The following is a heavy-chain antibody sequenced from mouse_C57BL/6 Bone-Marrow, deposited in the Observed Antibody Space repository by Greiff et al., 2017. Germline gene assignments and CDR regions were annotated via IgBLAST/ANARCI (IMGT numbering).Heavy chain of an antibody. V-gene: IGHV6-3*01. J-gene: IGHJ2*01. CDR1: GFTFSNYW. Sequence: EVQLEESGGGLVQPGGSMKLSCVASGFTFSNYWMNWVRQSPEKGLEWVAQISVNSDNYATHYAESVKGRFTISRDDTKSSVDLQMNNLRAEDTGVYYGTGAGPFGYWGQGTTLTVSS. D-gene: IGHD4-1*01. CDR2: ISVNSDNYAT. CDR3: TGAGPFGY.